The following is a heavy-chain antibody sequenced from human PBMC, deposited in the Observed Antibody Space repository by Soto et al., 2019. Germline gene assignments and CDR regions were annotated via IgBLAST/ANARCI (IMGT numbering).Heavy chain of an antibody. CDR1: GYPFSNYG. CDR2: VNIDKGNT. V-gene: IGHV1-18*01. D-gene: IGHD5-18*01. J-gene: IGHJ4*02. Sequence: QVQLVQSGPEVKKPGASVRVSCKPSGYPFSNYGISWMRQAPGQGLEWMGWVNIDKGNTKYAQKFQDRVTMTTDTSTRTVYLELRSLRSDDTALYYCARERGGSRYGDYWGQGTLVTVSS. CDR3: ARERGGSRYGDY.